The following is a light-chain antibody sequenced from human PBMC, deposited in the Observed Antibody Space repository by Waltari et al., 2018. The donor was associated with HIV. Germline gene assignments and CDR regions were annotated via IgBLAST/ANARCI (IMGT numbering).Light chain of an antibody. V-gene: IGKV1-39*01. Sequence: DLQMPQSSASLSASVGVMATITCRASQSISSYLNWYQQKPGKAPKLLIYAASSLQSGVPSRFSGSGSGTDFTLTISSLQPEDFATYYCQQSYSTLEFGQGTKVEIK. J-gene: IGKJ1*01. CDR3: QQSYSTLE. CDR2: AAS. CDR1: QSISSY.